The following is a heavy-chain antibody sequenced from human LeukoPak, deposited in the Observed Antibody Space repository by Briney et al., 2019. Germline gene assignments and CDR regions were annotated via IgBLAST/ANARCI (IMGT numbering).Heavy chain of an antibody. Sequence: GGSVKVSCKACGGTFISYAISWVRQPPGEGLEWMGGIIPIFGTANYAQKFQGRVTITADESTGTAYMELSSLRSEHTAVYYCARSLHPYYYDSSGYPDHNWFDPWGQGTLVTVSS. CDR2: IIPIFGTA. CDR3: ARSLHPYYYDSSGYPDHNWFDP. V-gene: IGHV1-69*01. J-gene: IGHJ5*02. CDR1: GGTFISYA. D-gene: IGHD3-22*01.